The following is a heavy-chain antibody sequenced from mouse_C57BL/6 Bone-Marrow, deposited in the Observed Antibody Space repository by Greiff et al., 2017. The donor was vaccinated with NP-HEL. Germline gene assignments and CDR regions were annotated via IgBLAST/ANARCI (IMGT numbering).Heavy chain of an antibody. V-gene: IGHV1-61*01. CDR2: IYPSDSET. J-gene: IGHJ3*01. CDR1: GYTFTSYW. Sequence: QVQLQQPGAELVRPGSSVKLSCKASGYTFTSYWMDWVKQRPGQGLEWIGNIYPSDSETHYNQKFKDKATLTVDKSSSTAYMQRSSLTSEDSSVYYCARRSGYGDPWFAYWGQGTLVTVSA. CDR3: ARRSGYGDPWFAY. D-gene: IGHD3-2*02.